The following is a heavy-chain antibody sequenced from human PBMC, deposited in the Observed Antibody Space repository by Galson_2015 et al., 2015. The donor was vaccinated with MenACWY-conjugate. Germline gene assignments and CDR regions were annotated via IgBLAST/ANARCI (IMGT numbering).Heavy chain of an antibody. CDR2: INHLGSDK. J-gene: IGHJ4*02. Sequence: LILSCAASGFTFSSYWMSRVRQAPGKGLEWVANINHLGSDKNYVDSVKGRFTISRDNAKNSLFLHMDSLRAEDTAVYYCAKYFGTSFDYWGQGSLVTVSS. CDR1: GFTFSSYW. V-gene: IGHV3-7*05. CDR3: AKYFGTSFDY. D-gene: IGHD2/OR15-2a*01.